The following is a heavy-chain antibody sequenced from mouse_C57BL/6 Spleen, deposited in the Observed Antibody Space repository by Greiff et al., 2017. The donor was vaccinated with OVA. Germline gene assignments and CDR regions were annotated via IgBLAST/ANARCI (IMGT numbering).Heavy chain of an antibody. V-gene: IGHV10-3*01. CDR1: GFTFNTYA. D-gene: IGHD2-3*01. Sequence: EVQRVESGGGLVQPKGSLKLSCAASGFTFNTYAMHWVRQAPGKGLEWVARIRSKSSNYATYYADSVKDRFTISRDDSQSMLYLQMNNLKTEDTAMYDCVREGWSLGAMDYWGQGTSVTVSS. CDR3: VREGWSLGAMDY. CDR2: IRSKSSNYAT. J-gene: IGHJ4*01.